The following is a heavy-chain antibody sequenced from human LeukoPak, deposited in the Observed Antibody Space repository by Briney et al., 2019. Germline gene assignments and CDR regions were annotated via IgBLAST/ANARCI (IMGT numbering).Heavy chain of an antibody. D-gene: IGHD3-3*01. J-gene: IGHJ6*03. CDR2: IYPGDSDT. Sequence: VESLKISCKGSGYSFTSYWIGWVRQMPGKGLEWMGIIYPGDSDTRYSPSFQCQVTISADKPISTAYLQWSSLNASHTTRYYCPRLQFDFWSGSTYYMDVWGKGTTVTVSS. V-gene: IGHV5-51*01. CDR3: PRLQFDFWSGSTYYMDV. CDR1: GYSFTSYW.